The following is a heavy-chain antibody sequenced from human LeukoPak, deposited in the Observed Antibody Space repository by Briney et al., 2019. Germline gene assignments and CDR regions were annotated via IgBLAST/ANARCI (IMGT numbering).Heavy chain of an antibody. CDR1: GGSISSSSYY. V-gene: IGHV4-39*01. CDR2: IYYSGST. CDR3: ARHIDDILTGWYYYYYMDV. D-gene: IGHD3-9*01. Sequence: SETLSLTCTVSGGSISSSSYYWGWIRQPPGKGLEWIGSIYYSGSTFYNPSLKSRVTISVDTSKNQFSLKLSSVTAADTAVYYCARHIDDILTGWYYYYYMDVWGKGTTVTISS. J-gene: IGHJ6*03.